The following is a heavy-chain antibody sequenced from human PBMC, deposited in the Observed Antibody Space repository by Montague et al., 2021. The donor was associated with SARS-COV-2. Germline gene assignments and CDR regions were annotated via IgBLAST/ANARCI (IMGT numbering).Heavy chain of an antibody. D-gene: IGHD6-19*01. V-gene: IGHV3-7*01. CDR2: IKQDGSET. Sequence: SLRLSCAASGFSFNDYWMSWVRQAPGEGLEWVANIKQDGSETNHVDSVRGRFTVSRDNARNSPFLQTDSLSTEDTAVYYCAKGYTGDWDHYLDYWGQGTLVTVSS. CDR1: GFSFNDYW. J-gene: IGHJ4*02. CDR3: AKGYTGDWDHYLDY.